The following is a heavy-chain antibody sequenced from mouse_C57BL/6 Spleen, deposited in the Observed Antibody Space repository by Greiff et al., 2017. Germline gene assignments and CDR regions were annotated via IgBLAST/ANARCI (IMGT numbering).Heavy chain of an antibody. CDR2: INPSTGGT. CDR3: ARYDYDEAY. D-gene: IGHD2-4*01. CDR1: GYSFTGYY. Sequence: EVQRVESGPELVKPGASVKISCKASGYSFTGYYMNWVKQSPEKSLEWIGEINPSTGGTTYNQKFKAKATLTVDKSSSTAYMQLKSLTSEDSAVYYCARYDYDEAYWGQGTLVTVSA. V-gene: IGHV1-42*01. J-gene: IGHJ3*01.